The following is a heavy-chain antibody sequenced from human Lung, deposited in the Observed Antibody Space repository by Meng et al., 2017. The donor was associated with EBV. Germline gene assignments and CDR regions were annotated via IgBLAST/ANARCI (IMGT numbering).Heavy chain of an antibody. CDR1: GGSFSGYY. V-gene: IGHV4-34*01. Sequence: QVQLQQWGAGLLKPSETLSLPCAVYGGSFSGYYWSWIRQPPGKGLEWIGEINHSGSTNYNPSLKSRVTISVDTSKNQFSLKLSSATAADTAVYYCARGGWSSSWGNWGQGTLVTVSS. J-gene: IGHJ4*02. D-gene: IGHD6-13*01. CDR3: ARGGWSSSWGN. CDR2: INHSGST.